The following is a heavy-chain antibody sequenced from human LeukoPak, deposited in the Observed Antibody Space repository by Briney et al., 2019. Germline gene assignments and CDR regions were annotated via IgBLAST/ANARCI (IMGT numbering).Heavy chain of an antibody. Sequence: GASVKVSCKASGYTFTSYDINWVRQATGQGLEWMGWINPNSGGTNYAQKFQGRVTMTRDTSISTAYMELSRLRSDDTAVYYCARVGVAEWLHKWGQGTLVTVSS. D-gene: IGHD3-3*01. CDR3: ARVGVAEWLHK. CDR2: INPNSGGT. CDR1: GYTFTSYD. V-gene: IGHV1-2*02. J-gene: IGHJ4*02.